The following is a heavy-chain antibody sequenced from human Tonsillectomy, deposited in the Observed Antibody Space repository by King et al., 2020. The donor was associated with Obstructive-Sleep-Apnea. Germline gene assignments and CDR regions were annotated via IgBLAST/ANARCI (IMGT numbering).Heavy chain of an antibody. CDR1: GFSLSTSGVG. J-gene: IGHJ4*02. D-gene: IGHD6-13*01. V-gene: IGHV2-5*01. CDR2: IYWYDDK. CDR3: ARRQVAHDGGSRWYQEHDY. Sequence: TLKESGPTLVKPTQTLTLTCTFSGFSLSTSGVGVGWIRQPPGKALEWLARIYWYDDKRYSPSLKSRLTVTKDTSKNQVVLTMTNMDPVDTATYYCARRQVAHDGGSRWYQEHDYWGQGTLVTVSS.